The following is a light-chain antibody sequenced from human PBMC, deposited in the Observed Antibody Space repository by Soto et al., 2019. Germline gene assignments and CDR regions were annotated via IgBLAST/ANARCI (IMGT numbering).Light chain of an antibody. J-gene: IGKJ1*01. CDR1: QSISSW. Sequence: DIQMTQSPSTLSSTAGYRFTITCRASQSISSWLAWYQQKPGKAPKLLIYDASNLESGVPSRFSGSGSGTEFTLTISNLQPDDFAAYYCQQYENYWTFGQGTKVDIK. V-gene: IGKV1-5*01. CDR2: DAS. CDR3: QQYENYWT.